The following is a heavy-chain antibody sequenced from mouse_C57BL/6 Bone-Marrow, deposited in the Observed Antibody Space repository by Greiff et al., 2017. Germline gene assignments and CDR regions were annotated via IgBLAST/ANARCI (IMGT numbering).Heavy chain of an antibody. J-gene: IGHJ2*01. CDR2: IDPSDSYT. Sequence: QVQLQQPGAELVKPGASVKLSCKASGYTFTSYWMQWVKQRPGQGLEWIGEIDPSDSYTNYNQKFKGKATLTEDTSSSTAYMQLSSLTSEDAAVYYCGAVHFDYWGQGTALTVSS. CDR3: GAVHFDY. D-gene: IGHD1-2*01. CDR1: GYTFTSYW. V-gene: IGHV1-50*01.